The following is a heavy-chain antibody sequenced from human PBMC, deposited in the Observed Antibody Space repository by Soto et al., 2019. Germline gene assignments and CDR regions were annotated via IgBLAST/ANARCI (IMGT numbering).Heavy chain of an antibody. V-gene: IGHV3-48*01. CDR3: ARERGSGWTFDY. D-gene: IGHD6-19*01. Sequence: EVQLVESGGDLVQPGGSLRLSCAASGFTFSTYSMNWVRQAPGKGLEWVSSISSSSTIYYADSVKGRFTISRDNVPNSLYRQMHSLRAEDTAVYYCARERGSGWTFDYWGQGTLVTVSS. CDR2: ISSSSTI. CDR1: GFTFSTYS. J-gene: IGHJ4*02.